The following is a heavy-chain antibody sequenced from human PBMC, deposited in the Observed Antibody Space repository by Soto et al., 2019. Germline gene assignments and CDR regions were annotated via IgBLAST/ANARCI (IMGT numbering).Heavy chain of an antibody. CDR2: IIPIFGTA. Sequence: QVQLVQSGAEVKKPGSSVKVSCKASGGTFSSYAISWVRQAPGQGLEWVGGIIPIFGTANYAQKFQGRVTITADESTSTAYMELSSLRSEDTAVYYCASTATNYYDSSGIDYWGQGTLVTVSS. J-gene: IGHJ4*02. CDR3: ASTATNYYDSSGIDY. V-gene: IGHV1-69*01. CDR1: GGTFSSYA. D-gene: IGHD3-22*01.